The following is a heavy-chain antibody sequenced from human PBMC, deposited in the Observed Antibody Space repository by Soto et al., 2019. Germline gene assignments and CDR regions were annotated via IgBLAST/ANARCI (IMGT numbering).Heavy chain of an antibody. CDR2: IYPGDSDT. J-gene: IGHJ4*02. D-gene: IGHD3-10*01. CDR3: ARHRGEGRLNYYSN. Sequence: GESLKISCKASGFSFTSFWIAWVRQMPGKGLEWMGIIYPGDSDTTYSPSFQGQVTISTDKSISTAYLQWSSLKASDTAMYYCARHRGEGRLNYYSNWGQGTLVTVSS. V-gene: IGHV5-51*01. CDR1: GFSFTSFW.